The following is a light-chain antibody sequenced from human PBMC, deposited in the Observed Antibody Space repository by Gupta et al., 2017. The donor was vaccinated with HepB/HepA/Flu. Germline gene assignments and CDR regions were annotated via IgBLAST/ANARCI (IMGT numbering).Light chain of an antibody. V-gene: IGKV2-28*01. CDR1: QSRLHSNGYNY. Sequence: DIVMTQSPLSLPVTPGEPASISCRSSQSRLHSNGYNYLDWYLQKPGQSPQLLIYLGSNRASGVPDRFSGSGSGTDFTLKISRVEADDVGVYYCKQALQTPWTFGQGTKVEIK. J-gene: IGKJ1*01. CDR3: KQALQTPWT. CDR2: LGS.